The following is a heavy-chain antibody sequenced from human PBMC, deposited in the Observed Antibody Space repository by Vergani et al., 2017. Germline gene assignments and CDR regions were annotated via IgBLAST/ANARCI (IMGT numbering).Heavy chain of an antibody. CDR1: GFTFSDYY. Sequence: QVQLVESGGGLVKPGGSLRLSCAASGFTFSDYYMSWIRQAPGKGLEWVSYISSSGNTMFYADSVKGRFTISRDNAKNSLYLQMNSLRAEDTAVYYCARGFRYYDYVWGSHSPTGLDYWGQGTLVNVSS. D-gene: IGHD3-16*01. CDR3: ARGFRYYDYVWGSHSPTGLDY. CDR2: ISSSGNTM. J-gene: IGHJ4*02. V-gene: IGHV3-11*01.